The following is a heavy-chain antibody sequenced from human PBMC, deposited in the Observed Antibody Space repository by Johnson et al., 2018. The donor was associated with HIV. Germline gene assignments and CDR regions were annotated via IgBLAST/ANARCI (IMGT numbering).Heavy chain of an antibody. D-gene: IGHD6-13*01. V-gene: IGHV3-20*04. Sequence: VQLVESGGGVVRPGGSLRLCCAASGFTFDDFGMSWVRQAPGKGLEWVSNVNWNGGSTGYGDSVKGRFTISRDNSKNTLYLQMNSLRAEDTAVYYCAKSIAAAGTNAFDIWGQGTMVTVSS. CDR3: AKSIAAAGTNAFDI. J-gene: IGHJ3*02. CDR1: GFTFDDFG. CDR2: VNWNGGST.